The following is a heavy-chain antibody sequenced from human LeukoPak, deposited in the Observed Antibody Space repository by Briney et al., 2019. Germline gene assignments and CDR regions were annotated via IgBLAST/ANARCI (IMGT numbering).Heavy chain of an antibody. J-gene: IGHJ5*02. CDR1: GFTFSSYS. D-gene: IGHD3-9*01. V-gene: IGHV3-21*01. CDR3: ARENVDYDILTGYRNWFDP. CDR2: ISSSTNYI. Sequence: GGSLRLSCAASGFTFSSYSMNWVRQAPGKGLEWVSSISSSTNYIYYADSVKGRFTISRDNTKNSLYLQMNSLRAEDTAVYYCARENVDYDILTGYRNWFDPWGQGTLVTVSS.